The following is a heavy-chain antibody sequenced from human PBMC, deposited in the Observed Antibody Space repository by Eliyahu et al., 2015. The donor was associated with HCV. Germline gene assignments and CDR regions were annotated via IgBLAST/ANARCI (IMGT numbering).Heavy chain of an antibody. Sequence: EVQLVESGGGLVQPGGSLRLSCAASGFTFSSXSMNWVRQXPGKGLEWVSYISSSSSTIYYADSVKGRFTISRDNAKNSLYLQMNSLRDEDTAVYYCARANKFGEPMGVYYYYYGMDVWGQGTTVTVSS. D-gene: IGHD3-10*01. CDR2: ISSSSSTI. J-gene: IGHJ6*02. CDR3: ARANKFGEPMGVYYYYYGMDV. V-gene: IGHV3-48*02. CDR1: GFTFSSXS.